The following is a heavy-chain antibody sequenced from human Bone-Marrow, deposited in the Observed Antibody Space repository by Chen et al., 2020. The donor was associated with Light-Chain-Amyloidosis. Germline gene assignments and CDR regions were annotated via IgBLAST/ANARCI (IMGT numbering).Heavy chain of an antibody. CDR1: GFTLNTYW. V-gene: IGHV3-74*01. D-gene: IGHD3-10*01. CDR3: ARDRGRFSYNRGGLDS. CDR2: MPTDVTKT. Sequence: EVQLVGSGGALVQPGGSLRLSCAASGFTLNTYWMHWVRQPPGGGLVWVARMPTDVTKTVYADSVKGRFTVSRDDAKNTLYLEMNSLRVEDTGLYFCARDRGRFSYNRGGLDSWGQGTLVTVSS. J-gene: IGHJ4*02.